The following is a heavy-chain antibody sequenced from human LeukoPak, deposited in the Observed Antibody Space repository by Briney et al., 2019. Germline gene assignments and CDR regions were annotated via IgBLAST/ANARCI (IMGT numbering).Heavy chain of an antibody. CDR3: TADMLNSCNGGNCYSVDY. J-gene: IGHJ4*02. Sequence: GGSLRLSCVASGFTFDDYGMSWVRQAPGKGLEWLGRVKSKTAGGTTDYAAPVTGRFTIPRDDSEATVFLQMNNLKAEDTAVYYCTADMLNSCNGGNCYSVDYWGQGTPVTVSS. V-gene: IGHV3-15*01. CDR2: VKSKTAGGTT. D-gene: IGHD2-15*01. CDR1: GFTFDDYG.